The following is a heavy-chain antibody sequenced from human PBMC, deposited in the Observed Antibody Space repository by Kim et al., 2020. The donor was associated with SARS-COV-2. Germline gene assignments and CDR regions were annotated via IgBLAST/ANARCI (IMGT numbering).Heavy chain of an antibody. D-gene: IGHD1-20*01. CDR2: IYTSGST. CDR3: ARDSHNWNDLGWFDP. J-gene: IGHJ5*02. V-gene: IGHV4-61*02. Sequence: SETLSLTCTVSGGSISSGSYYWSWIRQPAGKGLEWIGRIYTSGSTNYNPSLKSRVTISVDTSKNQFSLKLSSVTAADTAVYYCARDSHNWNDLGWFDPWGQGTLVTVSS. CDR1: GGSISSGSYY.